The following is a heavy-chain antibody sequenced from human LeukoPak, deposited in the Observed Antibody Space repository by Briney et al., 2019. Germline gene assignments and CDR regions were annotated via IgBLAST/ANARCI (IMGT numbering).Heavy chain of an antibody. CDR2: IYYSGST. J-gene: IGHJ4*02. D-gene: IGHD6-19*01. CDR1: GGSISSGGYY. Sequence: PSETLSLTCTVSGGSISSGGYYWSWIRQHPGKGLEWIGYIYYSGSTYYNPSLKSRVTISVDTSKNQFSLKLSSVTAADTAVYYCARDRYSSGLFDYWGQGTLVTVSS. CDR3: ARDRYSSGLFDY. V-gene: IGHV4-31*03.